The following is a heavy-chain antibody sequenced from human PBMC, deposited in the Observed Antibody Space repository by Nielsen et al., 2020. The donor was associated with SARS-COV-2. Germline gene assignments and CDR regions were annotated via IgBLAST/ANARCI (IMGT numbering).Heavy chain of an antibody. CDR1: GFTFDDYA. Sequence: GESLKISCAASGFTFDDYAMHWVRQAPGKGLEWLAMIWHDGSKKYYADSVEGRFTISRDNSNSTLYLQMNSLQPDDTAIYYCARFRGTINSSDYWGQGTLVTVSS. D-gene: IGHD1-26*01. CDR2: IWHDGSKK. V-gene: IGHV3-33*08. J-gene: IGHJ4*02. CDR3: ARFRGTINSSDY.